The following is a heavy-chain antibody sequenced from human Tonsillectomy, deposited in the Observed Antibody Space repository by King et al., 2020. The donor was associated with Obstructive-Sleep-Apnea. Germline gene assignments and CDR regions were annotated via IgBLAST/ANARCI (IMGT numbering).Heavy chain of an antibody. V-gene: IGHV4-59*08. CDR3: ARHGYNYGVYYYGMDV. J-gene: IGHJ6*02. CDR2: IYYSGST. Sequence: VQLQESGPGLVKPSETLSLTCTVSGGSISSYYWSWIRQPPGKGLEWIGYIYYSGSTNYNPSLKSRVTISVDTSKTQFSLTLSSVTAAATAVYYCARHGYNYGVYYYGMDVWGQGTTVTVSS. D-gene: IGHD5-24*01. CDR1: GGSISSYY.